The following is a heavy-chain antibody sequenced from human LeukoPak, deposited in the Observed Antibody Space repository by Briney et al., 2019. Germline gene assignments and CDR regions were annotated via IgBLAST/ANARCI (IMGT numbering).Heavy chain of an antibody. Sequence: PSETLSLTCTVSGGSITSDYWSWIRQPPGKGLEWIGYVHYSGSTNYNPSLKSRVTIFVDTSKNQFSPKLSSVTAADTAVYFCAREGVSSGWYFDYWGQGTLVTVSS. D-gene: IGHD6-19*01. CDR3: AREGVSSGWYFDY. CDR2: VHYSGST. CDR1: GGSITSDY. J-gene: IGHJ4*02. V-gene: IGHV4-59*01.